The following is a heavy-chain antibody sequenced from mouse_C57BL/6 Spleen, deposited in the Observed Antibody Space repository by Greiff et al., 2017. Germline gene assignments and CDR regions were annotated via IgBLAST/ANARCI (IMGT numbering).Heavy chain of an antibody. D-gene: IGHD2-3*01. CDR2: IHPSDSDT. Sequence: QVQLQQPGAELVKPGASVQVSCKASGYTFTSYWMHWVKQRPGQGLEWIGRIHPSDSDTNYNQKFKGKATLTVDKSSSTAYLQLSSLTSEDSAVSYCAIGLLPLAGFADWGQGTLVTVSA. V-gene: IGHV1-74*01. CDR3: AIGLLPLAGFAD. CDR1: GYTFTSYW. J-gene: IGHJ3*01.